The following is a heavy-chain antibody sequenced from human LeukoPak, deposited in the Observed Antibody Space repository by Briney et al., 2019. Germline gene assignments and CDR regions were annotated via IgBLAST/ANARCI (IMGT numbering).Heavy chain of an antibody. J-gene: IGHJ5*02. V-gene: IGHV4-34*01. CDR1: GGSFRDYY. Sequence: PSETLSLTCVVSGGSFRDYYWTWIRQAPGKGLEWIGEINDSGSSDYNPSLKSRVTLSVDTSKKEVSLKLRSVTAADTSVYYCARGTSYCIGSSCYYRSRRFDAWGQGTLVTVSS. CDR2: INDSGSS. D-gene: IGHD3-22*01. CDR3: ARGTSYCIGSSCYYRSRRFDA.